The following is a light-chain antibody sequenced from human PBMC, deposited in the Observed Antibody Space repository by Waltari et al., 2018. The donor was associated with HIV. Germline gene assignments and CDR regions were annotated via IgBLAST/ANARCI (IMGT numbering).Light chain of an antibody. CDR1: SSHIGSNY. V-gene: IGLV1-47*01. J-gene: IGLJ2*01. CDR3: AAWGNSLSLL. Sequence: QSVLTQPPSASGTPGQRVTISCSGSSSHIGSNYVYWYQQLPGTSPKLLLYRNNQRPSGVPDRFSGSKSGTSASLAISGLRSEDEADYYCAAWGNSLSLLFGGGTKLTVL. CDR2: RNN.